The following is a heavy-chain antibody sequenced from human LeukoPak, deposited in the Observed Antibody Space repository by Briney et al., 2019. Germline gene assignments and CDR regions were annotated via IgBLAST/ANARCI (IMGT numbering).Heavy chain of an antibody. V-gene: IGHV3-23*01. CDR2: ISGSGGST. J-gene: IGHJ4*02. CDR3: AKYSSGWYLSHFDY. D-gene: IGHD6-19*01. CDR1: GFTFSSYA. Sequence: QAGGSLRLSCAASGFTFSSYAMSWVRQAPGKGLEWVSAISGSGGSTYYADSVKGRFTISRDNSKNTLYLQMNSLRAEDTAVYYCAKYSSGWYLSHFDYWGQGTLVTVSS.